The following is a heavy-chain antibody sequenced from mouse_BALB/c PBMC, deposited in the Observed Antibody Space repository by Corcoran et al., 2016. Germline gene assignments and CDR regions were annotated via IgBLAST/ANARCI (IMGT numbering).Heavy chain of an antibody. CDR3: AREAITTARYFDV. D-gene: IGHD1-2*01. J-gene: IGHJ1*01. CDR2: INPYNDGT. CDR1: GYTFTSYV. Sequence: EVQLQQSGPELVKPGASVKMSCKASGYTFTSYVMHWVKQKPGQGLEWIGYINPYNDGTKYNEKFKGKATLTSDKSSSTAYMELSSLISEDSAVYYCAREAITTARYFDVWGAGTTVTVSS. V-gene: IGHV1S136*01.